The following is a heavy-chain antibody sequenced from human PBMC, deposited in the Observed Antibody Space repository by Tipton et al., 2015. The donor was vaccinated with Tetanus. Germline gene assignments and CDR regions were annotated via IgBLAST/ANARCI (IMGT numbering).Heavy chain of an antibody. Sequence: TLSLTCTVSGGSISGYYWTWMRQPPGKGLEWLGYIYYRGETNYNPSVSSRLTISLDTSKNQVSLRLNSVTAADTAVYFCARTPDYYYGMDVWGQGTTVTVSS. V-gene: IGHV4-59*12. CDR2: IYYRGET. J-gene: IGHJ6*02. CDR3: ARTPDYYYGMDV. CDR1: GGSISGYY.